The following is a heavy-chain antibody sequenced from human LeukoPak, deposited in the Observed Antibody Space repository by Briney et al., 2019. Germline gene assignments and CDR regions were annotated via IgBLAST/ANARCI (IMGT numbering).Heavy chain of an antibody. D-gene: IGHD3-22*01. CDR1: GFTFSSYW. Sequence: PGGSLRLSCAASGFTFSSYWMSWVRQAPGKGLEWVANIKQDGSEKYYVASVKGRFTISRDNAKNSLYLQMNSLRAEDTAVYYCARGYYYDSSGYYQGYFDYWGQGTLVTVSS. J-gene: IGHJ4*02. CDR3: ARGYYYDSSGYYQGYFDY. V-gene: IGHV3-7*01. CDR2: IKQDGSEK.